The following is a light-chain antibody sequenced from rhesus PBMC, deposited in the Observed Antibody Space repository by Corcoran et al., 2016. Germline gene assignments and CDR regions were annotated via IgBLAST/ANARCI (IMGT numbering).Light chain of an antibody. CDR2: AAS. Sequence: DIQMTQSPSSLSASVGDRVTITCRASENVNNHLHWYQQKPGKAPKLLIYAASPLQSGVPSRFSGSGSGTDYTFPISSLQPDDVATYYCQHSYGTPRTFGQGTKVEIK. CDR1: ENVNNH. V-gene: IGKV1-74*01. J-gene: IGKJ1*01. CDR3: QHSYGTPRT.